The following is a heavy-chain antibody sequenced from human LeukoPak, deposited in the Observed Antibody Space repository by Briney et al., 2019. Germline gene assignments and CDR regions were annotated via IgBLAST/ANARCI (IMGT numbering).Heavy chain of an antibody. CDR1: GGSISSSSYY. V-gene: IGHV4-39*07. D-gene: IGHD2-21*02. CDR2: IYYSGST. Sequence: SETLSLTCTVSGGSISSSSYYWGWIRQPPGQGLEWIGSIYYSGSTYYNPSLKSRVTISVDTSKNQFSLKVTSVTAADTAVYYCARLYCGADCSIDYWGQGTLFTVFS. CDR3: ARLYCGADCSIDY. J-gene: IGHJ4*02.